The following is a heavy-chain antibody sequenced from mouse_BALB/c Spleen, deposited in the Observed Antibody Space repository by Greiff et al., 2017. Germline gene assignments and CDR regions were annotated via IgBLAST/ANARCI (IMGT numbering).Heavy chain of an antibody. CDR1: GFTFSSFG. V-gene: IGHV5-17*02. CDR2: ISSGSSTI. D-gene: IGHD2-4*01. CDR3: ARSTMITTTGDYFDY. J-gene: IGHJ2*01. Sequence: EVKVVESGGGLVQPGGSRKLSCAASGFTFSSFGMHWVRQAPEKGLEWVAYISSGSSTIYYADTVKGRFTISRDNPKNTLFLQMTSLRSEDTAMYYCARSTMITTTGDYFDYWGQGTTLTVSS.